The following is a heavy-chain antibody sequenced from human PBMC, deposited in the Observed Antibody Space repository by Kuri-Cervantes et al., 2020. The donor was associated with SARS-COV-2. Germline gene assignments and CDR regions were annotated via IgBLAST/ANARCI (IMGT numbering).Heavy chain of an antibody. CDR2: TRNKANSYTT. Sequence: LSLTCAASGFTFSDHYMDWVRQAPGKGLEWVGRTRNKANSYTTEYAASVKGRFTISRDDSKNSLYLRMNSLKTEDTAVYYCASAVAGLFDYWGQGTLVT. J-gene: IGHJ4*02. CDR3: ASAVAGLFDY. V-gene: IGHV3-72*01. CDR1: GFTFSDHY. D-gene: IGHD6-19*01.